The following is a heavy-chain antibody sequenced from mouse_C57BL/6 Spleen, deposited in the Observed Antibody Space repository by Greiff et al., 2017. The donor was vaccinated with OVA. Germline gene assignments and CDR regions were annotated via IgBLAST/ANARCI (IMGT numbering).Heavy chain of an antibody. CDR3: ARNPRPAYDYDGVYYFDY. D-gene: IGHD2-4*01. CDR2: IWTGGGT. V-gene: IGHV2-9-1*01. J-gene: IGHJ2*01. Sequence: QVQLQQSGPGLVAPSQSLSITCTVSGFSLTSYAISWVRQPPGKGLEWLGVIWTGGGTNYNSALKSRLSISKDNSKSQVFLKMNSLQTDDTARYYCARNPRPAYDYDGVYYFDYWGQGTTLTVSS. CDR1: GFSLTSYA.